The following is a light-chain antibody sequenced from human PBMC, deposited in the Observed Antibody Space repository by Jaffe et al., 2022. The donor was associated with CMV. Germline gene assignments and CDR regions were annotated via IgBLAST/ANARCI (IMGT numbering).Light chain of an antibody. V-gene: IGLV2-11*01. CDR2: DVS. Sequence: QSALTQPRSVSGSPGQSVTISCTGTSSDVGGYNYVSWYQQHPGKAPKLMIYDVSKRPSGVPDRFSGSKSGNTASLTISGLQAEDEADYYCCSYAGSLRGWVFGGGTKLTVL. CDR1: SSDVGGYNY. CDR3: CSYAGSLRGWV. J-gene: IGLJ3*02.